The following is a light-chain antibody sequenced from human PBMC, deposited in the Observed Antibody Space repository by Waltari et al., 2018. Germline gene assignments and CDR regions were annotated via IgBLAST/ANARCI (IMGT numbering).Light chain of an antibody. CDR1: SGHRTTI. CDR2: VNSDGSH. J-gene: IGLJ3*02. V-gene: IGLV4-69*01. CDR3: QTGGHGTWV. Sequence: QLVLTQSPSASASLGASVKLTCTLSSGHRTTITAWLQQQPEKGPRYLMNVNSDGSHTKGVGIPDRFSGSSSGAERYLTISSLQSEDEADYYCQTGGHGTWVFGGGTRLTVL.